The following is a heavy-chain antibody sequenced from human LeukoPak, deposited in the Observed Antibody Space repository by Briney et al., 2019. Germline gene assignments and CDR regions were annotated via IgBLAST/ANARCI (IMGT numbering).Heavy chain of an antibody. CDR3: AKMPVSYSSGWSNFDY. J-gene: IGHJ4*02. CDR2: ISGNGGST. V-gene: IGHV3-23*01. CDR1: GFTFSSYA. D-gene: IGHD6-19*01. Sequence: GSLRRSCAASGFTFSSYAMSWVRQTPGKGLEWVSGISGNGGSTYYADSVKGRFTIYRDNSKNTLFLQMNSLRAEDTAVYYCAKMPVSYSSGWSNFDYWGQGTLVTVSS.